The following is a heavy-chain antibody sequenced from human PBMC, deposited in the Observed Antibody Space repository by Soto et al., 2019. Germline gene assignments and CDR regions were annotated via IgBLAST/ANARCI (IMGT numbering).Heavy chain of an antibody. D-gene: IGHD1-26*01. Sequence: KPSETLSLTCTVSGGSISSGDYYWSWIRQPPGKGLEWIGYIYYSGSTYYNPSLKSRVTISVDTSKNQFSLKLSSVTAADTAVYYCARGRDGPWDYYFDYWGQGTLVTVSS. V-gene: IGHV4-30-4*01. CDR2: IYYSGST. CDR3: ARGRDGPWDYYFDY. CDR1: GGSISSGDYY. J-gene: IGHJ4*02.